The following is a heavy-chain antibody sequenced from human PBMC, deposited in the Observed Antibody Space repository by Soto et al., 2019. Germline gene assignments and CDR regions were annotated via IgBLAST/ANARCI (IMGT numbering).Heavy chain of an antibody. CDR2: ISGSSSSI. CDR3: VSARGSSWYFDY. J-gene: IGHJ4*02. CDR1: GFTFRCYS. D-gene: IGHD6-13*01. V-gene: IGHV3-21*01. Sequence: PGGSLRLSCAASGFTFRCYSMNWVRQAPGKGLEWVSSISGSSSSIYYADSVKGRFTISRDNAKNSLYLQMNSLRAEDTAVFYCVSARGSSWYFDYWGQGALVTVSS.